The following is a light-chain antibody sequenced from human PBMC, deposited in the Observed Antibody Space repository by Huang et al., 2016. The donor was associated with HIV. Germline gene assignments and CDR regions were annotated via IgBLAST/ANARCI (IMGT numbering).Light chain of an antibody. CDR1: QSISSW. Sequence: DIQMTQSPSTLSASVGDRVTITGRASQSISSWLAWYQQKPGKAPKLLIYDASSLESGAPSRFSGSGSGTEFTLTISSLQPDNFATYYCQQYNSYPFTFGPGTKVDIK. J-gene: IGKJ3*01. CDR2: DAS. CDR3: QQYNSYPFT. V-gene: IGKV1-5*01.